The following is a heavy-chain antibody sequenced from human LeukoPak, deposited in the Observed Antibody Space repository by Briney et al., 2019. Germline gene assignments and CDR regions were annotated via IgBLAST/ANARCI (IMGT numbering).Heavy chain of an antibody. D-gene: IGHD3-3*01. V-gene: IGHV4-34*01. Sequence: RPSETLSLTCAVYGGSFSGYYWSWIRQPPGKGLEWIGETNHSGSTNYNPSLKSRVTISVDTSKNQFSLKLSSVTAADTAVYYCARGVLSRKAYYDFWSGYYLARVFDYWGQGTLVTVSS. J-gene: IGHJ4*02. CDR3: ARGVLSRKAYYDFWSGYYLARVFDY. CDR1: GGSFSGYY. CDR2: TNHSGST.